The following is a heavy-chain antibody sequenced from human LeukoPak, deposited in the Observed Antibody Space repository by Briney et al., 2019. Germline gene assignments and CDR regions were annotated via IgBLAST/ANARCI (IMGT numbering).Heavy chain of an antibody. D-gene: IGHD2-2*01. Sequence: ASVTVSCKASGYTFTGYYMHWVRQAPGQGLEWMGWINPNSGGTNYAQKFQGRVTMTRDTSISTAYMELSRLRSDDTAVYYCARGRRGCSSTSCYAEVDYWGQGTLVTVSS. CDR2: INPNSGGT. J-gene: IGHJ4*02. CDR3: ARGRRGCSSTSCYAEVDY. V-gene: IGHV1-2*02. CDR1: GYTFTGYY.